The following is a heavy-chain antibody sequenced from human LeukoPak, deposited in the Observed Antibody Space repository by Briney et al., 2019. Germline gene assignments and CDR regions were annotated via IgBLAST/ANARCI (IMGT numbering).Heavy chain of an antibody. D-gene: IGHD2-21*02. Sequence: ASVKVSCKASGYTFTSYYMHWVRQAPGQGLEWMGIINPSGGSTSYAQKFQGRVTITADKSTSPAYMELSSLRSEDTAVYYCARTDCGGDCYSSRGWFDPWGQGTLVTVSS. CDR3: ARTDCGGDCYSSRGWFDP. J-gene: IGHJ5*02. CDR2: INPSGGST. CDR1: GYTFTSYY. V-gene: IGHV1-46*01.